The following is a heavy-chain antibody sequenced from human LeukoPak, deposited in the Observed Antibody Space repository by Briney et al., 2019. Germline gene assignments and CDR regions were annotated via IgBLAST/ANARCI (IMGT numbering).Heavy chain of an antibody. D-gene: IGHD3-22*01. J-gene: IGHJ4*02. V-gene: IGHV4-59*08. Sequence: PSETLSLTCTVSGASISSYYWSWIRQPPGKGLEWIGYIYYSGSTNYNPSLKSQVTISVDTSKNQFSLKLNSVTAADTAVYYCATTYGSRGYGYWGQGTLVTVSS. CDR2: IYYSGST. CDR3: ATTYGSRGYGY. CDR1: GASISSYY.